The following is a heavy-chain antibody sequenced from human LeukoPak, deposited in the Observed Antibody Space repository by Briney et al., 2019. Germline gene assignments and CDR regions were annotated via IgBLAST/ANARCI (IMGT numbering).Heavy chain of an antibody. Sequence: GGSLRLSCAASGFTFSSYGMHWVRQAPGKGLEWVAFIRYDGSNKYYADSVKGRFTISRDNSKNTLYLQMNSLRAEDTAVYYCAKAPHIAAAGTPFYWGQGTLVTVSS. D-gene: IGHD6-13*01. CDR2: IRYDGSNK. V-gene: IGHV3-30*02. CDR3: AKAPHIAAAGTPFY. CDR1: GFTFSSYG. J-gene: IGHJ4*02.